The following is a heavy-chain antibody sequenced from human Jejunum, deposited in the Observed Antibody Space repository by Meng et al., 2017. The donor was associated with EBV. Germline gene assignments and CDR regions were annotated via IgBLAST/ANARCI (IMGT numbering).Heavy chain of an antibody. CDR1: GYTCTSNP. J-gene: IGHJ5*02. V-gene: IGHV1-46*01. D-gene: IGHD2-21*02. CDR3: ARDPCNGGACYNWFDP. CDR2: INPSGGTT. Sequence: QVQRVQSGAELKKPGASVKVYCKAYGYTCTSNPIHWMRQAPGQGLEWMGIINPSGGTTTYTKRFQGRVTMTRDTSTSTIYMDLSSLRPEDTAVYYCARDPCNGGACYNWFDPWGQGTLVTVSS.